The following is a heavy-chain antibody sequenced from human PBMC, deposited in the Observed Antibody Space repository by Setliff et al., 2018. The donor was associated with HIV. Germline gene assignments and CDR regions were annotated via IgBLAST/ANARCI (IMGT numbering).Heavy chain of an antibody. V-gene: IGHV1-46*01. Sequence: ASVKVSCKASGYTFTSYYMHWVRQAPGQGLEWMGIINPSSGSTSNKQKFQGRVTMTRDTSTNTVYMELSSLRFEDTAVYYCATIREYYYDSSGQEYFQHWGHGTLVTVS. CDR2: INPSSGST. CDR1: GYTFTSYY. CDR3: ATIREYYYDSSGQEYFQH. J-gene: IGHJ1*01. D-gene: IGHD3-22*01.